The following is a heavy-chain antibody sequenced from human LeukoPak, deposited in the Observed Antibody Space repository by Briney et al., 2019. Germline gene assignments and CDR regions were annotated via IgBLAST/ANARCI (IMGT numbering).Heavy chain of an antibody. D-gene: IGHD6-13*01. V-gene: IGHV3-23*01. CDR2: ISGSGGST. CDR3: AKKAQAAGAGFDY. Sequence: SGGSLRLSCADSGFTFSSYAMSRVRQAPGKGLEGVSAISGSGGSTYYADSVKGRFTISRDNSKTTLYLQMNSLRAEDTAVYYCAKKAQAAGAGFDYWGQGTLVTVSS. J-gene: IGHJ4*02. CDR1: GFTFSSYA.